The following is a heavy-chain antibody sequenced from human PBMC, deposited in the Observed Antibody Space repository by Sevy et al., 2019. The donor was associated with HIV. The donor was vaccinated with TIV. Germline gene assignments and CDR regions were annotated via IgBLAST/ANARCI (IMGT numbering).Heavy chain of an antibody. CDR3: ARPYGSGSWEAFDI. J-gene: IGHJ3*02. D-gene: IGHD3-10*01. V-gene: IGHV3-21*01. Sequence: VGSLRLSCAASGFTFNSYTMNWVRQAPGKGLEWVSSISFSSNYIYYADSVKGRFTISRDNAQNSLYLQMNSLRAEDTAIYYCARPYGSGSWEAFDIWGQGTMVTVSS. CDR1: GFTFNSYT. CDR2: ISFSSNYI.